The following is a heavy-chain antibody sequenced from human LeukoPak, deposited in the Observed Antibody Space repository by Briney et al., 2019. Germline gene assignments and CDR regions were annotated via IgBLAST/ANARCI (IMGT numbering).Heavy chain of an antibody. CDR3: ARDMVTPGGYYYYGMDV. Sequence: SETLSLTCTVSGGSISSGGYYWSWIRQHPGKGLEWIGYIYYSGSTYYNPSLKSRVTISVDTSKNQFSLKLSSVTAADTAVYYCARDMVTPGGYYYYGMDVWGQGTTVTVS. CDR2: IYYSGST. D-gene: IGHD4-23*01. V-gene: IGHV4-31*03. CDR1: GGSISSGGYY. J-gene: IGHJ6*02.